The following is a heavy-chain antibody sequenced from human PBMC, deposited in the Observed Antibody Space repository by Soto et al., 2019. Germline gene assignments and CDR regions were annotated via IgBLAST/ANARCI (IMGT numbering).Heavy chain of an antibody. V-gene: IGHV3-33*01. J-gene: IGHJ4*02. CDR1: GFTFSSYG. Sequence: GGSLRLSCAASGFTFSSYGMHWVRQAPGKGLEWVAVIWYDGSNKYYADSVKGRFTISRDNSKNTLYLQMNSLRAEDTAVYYCARVYYDSSGELDYWGQGTLVTVSS. CDR3: ARVYYDSSGELDY. D-gene: IGHD3-22*01. CDR2: IWYDGSNK.